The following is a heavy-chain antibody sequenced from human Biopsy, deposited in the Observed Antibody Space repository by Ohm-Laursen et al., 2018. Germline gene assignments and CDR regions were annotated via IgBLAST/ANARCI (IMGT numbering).Heavy chain of an antibody. Sequence: SLSLTSTVSGGSISSGGSFWSWLRQRPGKGLEWIGYIFNSANTYYNPALKNLITISGDTSKNQFSLKLNSVTAADTAVYYCARGDYFDSNGYFWFDPWGQGTLVTVSS. V-gene: IGHV4-31*01. CDR3: ARGDYFDSNGYFWFDP. CDR1: GGSISSGGSF. J-gene: IGHJ5*02. CDR2: IFNSANT. D-gene: IGHD3-22*01.